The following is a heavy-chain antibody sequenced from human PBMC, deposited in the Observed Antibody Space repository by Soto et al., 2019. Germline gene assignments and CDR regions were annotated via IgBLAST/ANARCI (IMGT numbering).Heavy chain of an antibody. Sequence: GGSLRLSCAASGFTFSSYAMHWVRQAPGKGLEWVAVISYDGSNKYYADSVKGRLTISRDNSKNTLYLQMNSLRAEDTAVYYCARASSGYFSAFDIWGQGTMVTVSS. V-gene: IGHV3-30-3*01. CDR1: GFTFSSYA. D-gene: IGHD3-22*01. CDR3: ARASSGYFSAFDI. CDR2: ISYDGSNK. J-gene: IGHJ3*02.